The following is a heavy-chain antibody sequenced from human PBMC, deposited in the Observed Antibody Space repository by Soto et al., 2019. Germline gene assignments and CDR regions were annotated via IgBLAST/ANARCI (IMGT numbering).Heavy chain of an antibody. CDR2: ISAHNDNT. CDR1: GYTFTTYG. D-gene: IGHD1-1*01. Sequence: QVHLVQSGAEVRKPGASVKVSCKGSGYTFTTYGITWVRQAPGQGLEWMGWISAHNDNTNYAQKVQGRVTVTRYTSTSTAYMALRNLRSDDTAVYYCARGRYGDYWGQGALVTVSS. J-gene: IGHJ4*02. V-gene: IGHV1-18*01. CDR3: ARGRYGDY.